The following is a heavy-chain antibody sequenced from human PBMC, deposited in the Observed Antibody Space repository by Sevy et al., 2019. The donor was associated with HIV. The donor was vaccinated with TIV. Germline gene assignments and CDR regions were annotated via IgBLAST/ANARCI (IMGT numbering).Heavy chain of an antibody. CDR3: ARDAGYSTDWNPSDY. D-gene: IGHD6-19*01. CDR2: ISYDGSRY. V-gene: IGHV3-30-3*01. CDR1: EFMFSTYA. Sequence: GGSLRLSCAASEFMFSTYAMHWVRQAPGKGLEWVAVISYDGSRYYYGESVKGRFTISRDNSKNTLFLQMNSLRLEDTAFYYRARDAGYSTDWNPSDYWGQGTLVTVSS. J-gene: IGHJ4*02.